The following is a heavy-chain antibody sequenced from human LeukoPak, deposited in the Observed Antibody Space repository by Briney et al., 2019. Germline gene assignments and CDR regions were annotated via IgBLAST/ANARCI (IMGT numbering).Heavy chain of an antibody. CDR2: IKQDGSEK. CDR3: AREGGVVMPRDWFDP. D-gene: IGHD3-3*01. V-gene: IGHV3-7*01. Sequence: PGGSLRLSCAASGFTFSSYWMSWVRQAPGKGLEWVANIKQDGSEKYYVDSVKGRFTISRDNAKNSLYLQMNSLRAEDTAVYYCAREGGVVMPRDWFDPWGQGTLVTVSS. CDR1: GFTFSSYW. J-gene: IGHJ5*02.